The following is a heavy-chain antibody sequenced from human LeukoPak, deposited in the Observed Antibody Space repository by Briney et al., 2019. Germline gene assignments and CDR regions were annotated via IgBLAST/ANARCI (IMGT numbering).Heavy chain of an antibody. CDR1: GYTFTSYA. CDR3: ARGIAAARQYYYYGMDV. D-gene: IGHD6-13*01. Sequence: SVKVSCKASGYTFTSYAISWVRQAPGQGLEWMGGIVPIFGTANYAQKFQGRVTITADESTSTAYMELSSLRSEDTAVYYCARGIAAARQYYYYGMDVWGQGTTVTVSS. V-gene: IGHV1-69*13. CDR2: IVPIFGTA. J-gene: IGHJ6*02.